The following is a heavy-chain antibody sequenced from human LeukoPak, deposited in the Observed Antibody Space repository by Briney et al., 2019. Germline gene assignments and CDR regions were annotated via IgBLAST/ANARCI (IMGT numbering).Heavy chain of an antibody. D-gene: IGHD3-3*01. Sequence: PGGSLRLSCAASGFTFSSYAMSWVRQAPGKGLEWVSAISGSGGSTYYADSVKGRFTISRDNSKNTLYLQMNSLRAEDTAVYYCAKDRITIFGVVITAHYYYMDVWGKGTTVTVSS. CDR2: ISGSGGST. J-gene: IGHJ6*03. CDR3: AKDRITIFGVVITAHYYYMDV. CDR1: GFTFSSYA. V-gene: IGHV3-23*01.